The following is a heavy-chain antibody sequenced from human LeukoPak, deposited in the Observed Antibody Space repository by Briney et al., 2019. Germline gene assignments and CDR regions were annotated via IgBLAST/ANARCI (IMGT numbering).Heavy chain of an antibody. CDR2: ISSSSSTI. J-gene: IGHJ4*02. V-gene: IGHV3-48*02. CDR1: GFTFSSCS. D-gene: IGHD2-2*01. Sequence: GGSLRLSCAASGFTFSSCSMNWVRQAPGKGLEWVSFISSSSSTIYYTDSVRGRFTISRDNAKNSLYLQMSSLRDEDTAVYYCARDSRYCSSANCYFDYWGQGTLVTVSS. CDR3: ARDSRYCSSANCYFDY.